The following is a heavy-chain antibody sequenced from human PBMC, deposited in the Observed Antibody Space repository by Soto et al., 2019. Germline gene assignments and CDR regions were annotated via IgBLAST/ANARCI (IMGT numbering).Heavy chain of an antibody. V-gene: IGHV1-18*01. Sequence: QVQLVQSGAEVKKPGASVKVSCKASGYTFTSYGISWVRQAPGQGLEWMGWISAYNGNTNYAQKLQGRXTVTXEXPTSTAYMELRRLRSDDTAVYYCARDSSGWSNYFDYWGQGTLVTVSS. D-gene: IGHD6-19*01. CDR3: ARDSSGWSNYFDY. CDR2: ISAYNGNT. CDR1: GYTFTSYG. J-gene: IGHJ4*02.